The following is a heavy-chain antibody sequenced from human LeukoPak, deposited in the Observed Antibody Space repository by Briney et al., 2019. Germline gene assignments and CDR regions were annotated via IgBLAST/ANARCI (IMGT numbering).Heavy chain of an antibody. V-gene: IGHV3-30*03. D-gene: IGHD3-3*01. J-gene: IGHJ4*02. CDR2: ISYDGSVK. Sequence: GGSLRLSCAASGFTFSNYGMQWVRQAPGKGLEWVALISYDGSVKYYGDSVRGRFTISRDNSKTTVYLQMNSLRAGDTAVYYCARDRDLGVVTPWCDYWGQGGLVTVSS. CDR1: GFTFSNYG. CDR3: ARDRDLGVVTPWCDY.